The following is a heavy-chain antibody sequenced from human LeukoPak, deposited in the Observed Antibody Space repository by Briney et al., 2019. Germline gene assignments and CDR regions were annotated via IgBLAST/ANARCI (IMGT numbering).Heavy chain of an antibody. V-gene: IGHV3-30*04. CDR3: ARAPRQDSSSWSFNS. J-gene: IGHJ4*02. D-gene: IGHD6-13*01. Sequence: SLRLSCAASGFTFSNYAMHWVRQAPGKGLEWVAVISYDVRNKYYADSVKGRFTISRDNSKTTLYLQMNSLRAEDTALYYCARAPRQDSSSWSFNSWGQGTLVTASS. CDR2: ISYDVRNK. CDR1: GFTFSNYA.